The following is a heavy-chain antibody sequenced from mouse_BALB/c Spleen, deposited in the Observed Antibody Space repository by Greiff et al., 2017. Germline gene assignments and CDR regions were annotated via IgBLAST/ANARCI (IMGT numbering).Heavy chain of an antibody. V-gene: IGHV6-3*01. CDR2: IRLKSDNYAT. D-gene: IGHD2-14*01. CDR3: TVDRGFAY. CDR1: GFTFSSYW. Sequence: DVKLQESGGGLVQPGGSMKLSCVASGFTFSSYWMSWVRQSPEKGLEWVAEIRLKSDNYATHYAESVKGKFTISRDDSKSRLYLQMNSLRAEDTGIYYCTVDRGFAYWGQGTLVTVSA. J-gene: IGHJ3*01.